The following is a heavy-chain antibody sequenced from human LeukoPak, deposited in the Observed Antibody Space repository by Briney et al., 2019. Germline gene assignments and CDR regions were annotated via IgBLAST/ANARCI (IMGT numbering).Heavy chain of an antibody. CDR3: ARDPQYCSSTSCHRNNWFDP. V-gene: IGHV3-21*01. CDR2: ISSSSSYI. CDR1: GFTFSSYS. J-gene: IGHJ5*02. D-gene: IGHD2-2*01. Sequence: TGGSLRLSCAASGFTFSSYSMNWVRQAPGKGLEWVSSISSSSSYIYYADSVKGRFTISRDNAKNSLYLQMKSLRAEDTAVYYCARDPQYCSSTSCHRNNWFDPWGQGTLVTVSS.